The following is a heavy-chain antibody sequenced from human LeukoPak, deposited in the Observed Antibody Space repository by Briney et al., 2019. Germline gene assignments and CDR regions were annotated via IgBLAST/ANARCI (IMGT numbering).Heavy chain of an antibody. CDR2: ISSSSSYI. D-gene: IGHD2-2*01. CDR1: GFTFSSYS. J-gene: IGHJ6*03. Sequence: PGGSLRLSCAASGFTFSSYSMNWVRQAPGKGLEWVPSISSSSSYIYYADSEKGRFTISRDNAKNSLYLQMNSLRAEDTAVYYCASHIVVVPATFMDVWGKGTTVTVSS. V-gene: IGHV3-21*01. CDR3: ASHIVVVPATFMDV.